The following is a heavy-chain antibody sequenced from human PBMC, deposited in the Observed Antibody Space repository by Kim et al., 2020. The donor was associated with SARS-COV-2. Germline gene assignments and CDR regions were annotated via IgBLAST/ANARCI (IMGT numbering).Heavy chain of an antibody. D-gene: IGHD6-19*01. Sequence: GGSLRLSCAASGFTFSSYAMSWVRQAPGKGLEWVSAISGSGGSAYYADSVKGRFAISRDNSKNALYLQMNSLRAEDTAVYYCTKKGKSSVAGSWGDYWGQGTLVTVSS. V-gene: IGHV3-23*01. CDR2: ISGSGGSA. J-gene: IGHJ4*02. CDR3: TKKGKSSVAGSWGDY. CDR1: GFTFSSYA.